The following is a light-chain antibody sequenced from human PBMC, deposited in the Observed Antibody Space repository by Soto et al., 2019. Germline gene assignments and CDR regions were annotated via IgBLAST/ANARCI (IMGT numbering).Light chain of an antibody. Sequence: CTGTSSDVGAYNYASWYQQYPGEAPKVIIYDVSHRPAGVSNRFSGSKSGNTASLTISGLQTQDEADYYCSSYTSATTYVFGTGTKVTVL. V-gene: IGLV2-14*04. CDR1: SSDVGAYNY. CDR3: SSYTSATTYV. CDR2: DVS. J-gene: IGLJ1*01.